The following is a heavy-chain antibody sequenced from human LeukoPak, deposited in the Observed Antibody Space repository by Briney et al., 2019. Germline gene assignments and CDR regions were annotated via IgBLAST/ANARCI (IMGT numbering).Heavy chain of an antibody. V-gene: IGHV3-43*02. D-gene: IGHD6-19*01. Sequence: GGSLRLSCAAPGFIFDNYAIHWVRQAPGKGLEWVSLISGDGGSTFHADSVRGRFTISRDNTRKSLSLQMSSLRSEDTALYYCARESETSGWYDYWGQRTLVTVSS. J-gene: IGHJ4*02. CDR3: ARESETSGWYDY. CDR1: GFIFDNYA. CDR2: ISGDGGST.